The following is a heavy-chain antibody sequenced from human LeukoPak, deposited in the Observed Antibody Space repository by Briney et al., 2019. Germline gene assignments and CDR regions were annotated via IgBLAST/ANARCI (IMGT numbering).Heavy chain of an antibody. J-gene: IGHJ5*02. CDR3: ARARAGTTKVGWFDP. CDR1: GYTFTSYG. Sequence: GASVKVSCKASGYTFTSYGISWVRQTPGQGLEWMGWINPNSGGTNYAQKFQGRVTMTRDTSISTAYMELSRLRSDDTAVYYCARARAGTTKVGWFDPWGQGTLVTVSS. D-gene: IGHD1-7*01. V-gene: IGHV1-2*02. CDR2: INPNSGGT.